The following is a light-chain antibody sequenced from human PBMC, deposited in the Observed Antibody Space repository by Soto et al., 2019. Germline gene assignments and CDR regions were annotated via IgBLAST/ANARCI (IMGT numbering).Light chain of an antibody. CDR1: QSVSSD. CDR3: QQRSNWPGT. J-gene: IGKJ1*01. V-gene: IGKV3-11*01. CDR2: DAS. Sequence: EIVMTQSPATLSVSPGERATLSCRASQSVSSDLAWYHQKPGQAPRLLIFDASYRAAGIPARFRGSGSGTDFTLTIDSLEPEDFAVYYCQQRSNWPGTFGQGTKVDIK.